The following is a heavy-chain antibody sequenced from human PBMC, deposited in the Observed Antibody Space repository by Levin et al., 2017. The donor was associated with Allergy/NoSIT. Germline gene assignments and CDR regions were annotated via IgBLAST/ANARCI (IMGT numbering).Heavy chain of an antibody. D-gene: IGHD4-23*01. CDR3: ARVGRSLKQLRLHWFAP. CDR2: TYYNGDA. J-gene: IGHJ5*02. Sequence: LRLSCSVSGVSITNAAFFWTWVRQPPGTGLEWIGYTYYNGDAYYNPSLKSRVTMSIDTSGNQFSMNLGFVTVADTAVYYCARVGRSLKQLRLHWFAPWGHGTLVIVSS. CDR1: GVSITNAAFF. V-gene: IGHV4-30-4*01.